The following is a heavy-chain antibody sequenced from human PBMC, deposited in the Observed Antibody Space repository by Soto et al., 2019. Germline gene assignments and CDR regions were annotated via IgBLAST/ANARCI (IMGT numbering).Heavy chain of an antibody. V-gene: IGHV4-38-2*02. Sequence: SETLSLTCVLSIYSISIGFFWAWIRQPPGKGLEWVGSIYHTGGTHYNPSLRSQVSMSVDTSKNQFSLRLTSLTAADTAVYFCARDTNSLDLWGRGIMVTVSS. CDR2: IYHTGGT. J-gene: IGHJ5*02. CDR3: ARDTNSLDL. CDR1: IYSISIGFF. D-gene: IGHD2-8*01.